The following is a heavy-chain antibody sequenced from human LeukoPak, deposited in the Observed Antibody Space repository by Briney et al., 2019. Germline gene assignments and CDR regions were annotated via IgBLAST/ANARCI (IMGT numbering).Heavy chain of an antibody. CDR3: ARNGGWYGDSHGLYFDY. CDR2: INAGNGNT. J-gene: IGHJ4*02. Sequence: ASVKVSCKASGYTFTSYAMHWVRQAPGQRLEWMGWINAGNGNTKYSQKFQGRVTMTTDTSTSTAYMELRSLRSDDTAVYYCARNGGWYGDSHGLYFDYWGQGTLVTVSS. V-gene: IGHV1-3*01. D-gene: IGHD4-17*01. CDR1: GYTFTSYA.